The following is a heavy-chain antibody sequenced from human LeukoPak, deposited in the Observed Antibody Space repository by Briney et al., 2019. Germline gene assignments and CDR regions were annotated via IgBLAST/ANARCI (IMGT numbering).Heavy chain of an antibody. CDR2: INPSGGST. D-gene: IGHD5-12*01. V-gene: IGHV1-46*01. CDR3: ARAEVDIVATSDY. CDR1: GYTFTNYY. J-gene: IGHJ4*02. Sequence: GASVKVSCKASGYTFTNYYIHWVRQAPGQGLEWMGIINPSGGSTSYAQKFQGRVTMTRDTSTSTVYMELSSLRSDDTAVYYCARAEVDIVATSDYWGQGTLVTVSS.